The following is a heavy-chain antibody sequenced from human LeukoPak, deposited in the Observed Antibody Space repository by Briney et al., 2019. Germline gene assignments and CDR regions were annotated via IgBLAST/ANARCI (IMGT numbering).Heavy chain of an antibody. D-gene: IGHD2-15*01. CDR1: GFTFSSYE. V-gene: IGHV3-48*03. Sequence: PGGSLRLSCAASGFTFSSYEMNWVRQAPGKGLEWVSYISSSGSTIYYADSVKGRFTISRDNAKDSLYLQMNSLRAEDTAVYYCASIYSRDYLDYWGQGTLVTVSS. J-gene: IGHJ4*02. CDR3: ASIYSRDYLDY. CDR2: ISSSGSTI.